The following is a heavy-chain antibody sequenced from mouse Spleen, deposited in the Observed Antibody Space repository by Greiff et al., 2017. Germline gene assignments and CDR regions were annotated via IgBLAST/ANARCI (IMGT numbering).Heavy chain of an antibody. CDR3: ARSTMITTNWYFDV. V-gene: IGHV1-85*01. J-gene: IGHJ1*03. CDR2: IYPRDGST. Sequence: VKLMESGPELVKPGASVKLSCKASGYTFTSYDINWVKQRPGQGLEWIGWIYPRDGSTKYNEKFKGKATLTVDTSSSTAYMELHSLTSEDSAVYFCARSTMITTNWYFDVWGTGTTVTVSS. D-gene: IGHD2-4*01. CDR1: GYTFTSYD.